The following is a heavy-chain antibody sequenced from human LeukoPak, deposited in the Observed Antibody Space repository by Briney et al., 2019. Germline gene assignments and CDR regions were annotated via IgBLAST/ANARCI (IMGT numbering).Heavy chain of an antibody. CDR3: ARGRTRFDP. V-gene: IGHV4-34*01. D-gene: IGHD2-2*01. J-gene: IGHJ5*02. Sequence: SETLSLTCAVYGGSFSGYYWSWIRQPPGKGLEWIGEINHSGSTNYNPSLKSRVTISVDTSKNQFSLKLSSVTAADTAVYYCARGRTRFDPWGQGTLVTVSS. CDR2: INHSGST. CDR1: GGSFSGYY.